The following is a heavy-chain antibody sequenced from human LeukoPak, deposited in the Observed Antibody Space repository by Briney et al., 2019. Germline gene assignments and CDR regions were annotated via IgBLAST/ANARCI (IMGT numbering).Heavy chain of an antibody. V-gene: IGHV3-11*01. D-gene: IGHD5-12*01. Sequence: GGSPRLSCAASGFPFCDYYMSWIRQAPGKGLEGVSYISSSGSTIYYADSVKGRFTISSDNAKNSLYLQMNSLRAEDTAVYYCASDSYSGYENGPYWGQGTLVTVSS. CDR2: ISSSGSTI. CDR1: GFPFCDYY. CDR3: ASDSYSGYENGPY. J-gene: IGHJ4*02.